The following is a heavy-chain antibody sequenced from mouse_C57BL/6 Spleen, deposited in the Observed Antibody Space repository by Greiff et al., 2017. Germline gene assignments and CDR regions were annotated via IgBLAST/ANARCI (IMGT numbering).Heavy chain of an antibody. CDR3: TKAEYYGSSYGAMDY. D-gene: IGHD1-1*01. V-gene: IGHV14-4*01. CDR1: GFNIKDDY. Sequence: EVQLQQSGAELVRPGASVKLSCTASGFNIKDDYMHWVKQRPEQGLEWIGWIDPENGDTEYASKFQGKATITADTSSNTAYLQLSSLTSEDTAVYYCTKAEYYGSSYGAMDYWGQGTSVTVSS. CDR2: IDPENGDT. J-gene: IGHJ4*01.